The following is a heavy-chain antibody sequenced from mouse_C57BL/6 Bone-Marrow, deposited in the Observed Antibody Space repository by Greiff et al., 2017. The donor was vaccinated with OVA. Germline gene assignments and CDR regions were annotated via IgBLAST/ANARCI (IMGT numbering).Heavy chain of an antibody. CDR1: GYTFTSYG. V-gene: IGHV1-81*01. D-gene: IGHD1-1*01. CDR2: IYPRSGNT. J-gene: IGHJ3*01. CDR3: VHYYGSSPFAY. Sequence: QVQLKESGAELARPGASVKLSCKASGYTFTSYGISWVKQRTGQGLEWIGEIYPRSGNTYYNEKFKGKATLTADKSSSTAYMELRSLTSEDSAVYFCVHYYGSSPFAYWGQGTLVTVSA.